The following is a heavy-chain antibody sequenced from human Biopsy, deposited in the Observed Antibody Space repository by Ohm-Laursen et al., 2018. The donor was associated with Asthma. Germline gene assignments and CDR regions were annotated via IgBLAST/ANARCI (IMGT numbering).Heavy chain of an antibody. CDR2: IYSGGTS. D-gene: IGHD3-22*01. J-gene: IGHJ4*02. Sequence: SLRLSCAASGLAVSRDHMFWVRQAPGKGLEWVSVIYSGGTSHTADSVRGRFTISRDYSKNTLYLQMHSLRAEDTAVYYCARGDSSNWSHYYFDYWGQGTLATVSS. CDR3: ARGDSSNWSHYYFDY. V-gene: IGHV3-53*01. CDR1: GLAVSRDH.